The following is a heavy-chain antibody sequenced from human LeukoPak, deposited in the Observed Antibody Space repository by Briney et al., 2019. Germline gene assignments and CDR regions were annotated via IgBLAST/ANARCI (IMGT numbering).Heavy chain of an antibody. CDR1: GGSISSSNC. CDR2: IYDGGST. Sequence: SGTLSLTCAVSGGSISSSNCWTWVRQPPGKGLQWIGEIYDGGSTNYNPSLKSRVTISVDTSKNQFSLKLSSVTAADTAVYYCAKRGSNTWSDFDYWGQGTLDTVSS. D-gene: IGHD6-13*01. CDR3: AKRGSNTWSDFDY. V-gene: IGHV4-4*02. J-gene: IGHJ4*02.